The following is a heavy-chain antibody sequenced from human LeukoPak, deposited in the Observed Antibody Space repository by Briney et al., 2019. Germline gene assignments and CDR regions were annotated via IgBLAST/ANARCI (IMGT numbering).Heavy chain of an antibody. CDR1: GFMFSNYG. J-gene: IGHJ6*03. CDR3: AKDPLGPIFGVRPTNYYMDV. Sequence: GSLRLSCAASGFMFSNYGMHWVRQAPGKGLEWVAFIRYDGSNKYYADSVKGRFTISRDNSKNTLYLQMNSLRAEDTAVYYCAKDPLGPIFGVRPTNYYMDVWGKGTTVTVSS. V-gene: IGHV3-30*02. D-gene: IGHD3-3*01. CDR2: IRYDGSNK.